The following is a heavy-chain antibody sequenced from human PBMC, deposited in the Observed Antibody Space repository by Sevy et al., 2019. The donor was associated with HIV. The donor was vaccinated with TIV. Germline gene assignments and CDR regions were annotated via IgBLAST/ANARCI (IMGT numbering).Heavy chain of an antibody. D-gene: IGHD3-22*01. V-gene: IGHV3-15*01. Sequence: GGSLRLSCAVSGFTFNNAWMNWVRQAPGTGLRWVGLIKSKIDGEATDYAAPLKGRFTISRDDSKNTLYLQMNSLQIEDTAVYYCATAPGYYDSAPFDYWGPGTLVTVSS. CDR2: IKSKIDGEAT. CDR1: GFTFNNAW. J-gene: IGHJ4*02. CDR3: ATAPGYYDSAPFDY.